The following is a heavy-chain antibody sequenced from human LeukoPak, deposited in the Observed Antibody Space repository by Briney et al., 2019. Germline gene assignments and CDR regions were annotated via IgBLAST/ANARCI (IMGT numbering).Heavy chain of an antibody. CDR1: GFTFGDYS. Sequence: GGSLRLSCAASGFTFGDYSMHWVRQAPGEGLEWVSGISWNSRTIIYADSVKGRFTISRDNAKNSLHLQMNSLRVEDAAFYYCAKAAGNYAFDYWGRGTLVTVSS. D-gene: IGHD4-11*01. CDR2: ISWNSRTI. CDR3: AKAAGNYAFDY. V-gene: IGHV3-9*01. J-gene: IGHJ4*02.